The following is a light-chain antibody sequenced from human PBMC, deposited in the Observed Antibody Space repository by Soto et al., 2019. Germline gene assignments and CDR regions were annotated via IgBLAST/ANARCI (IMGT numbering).Light chain of an antibody. CDR3: CSYAGFTTYV. CDR1: SSNIDVFDL. CDR2: GVT. Sequence: QSALTQPASVSGSPGQSITISCTGTSSNIDVFDLVSWYRQRPGKPPQLIIYGVTKRPSGVSDRFSASKAGNTASLTISGLQPEDEADYYCCSYAGFTTYVFRSGTKLTVL. J-gene: IGLJ1*01. V-gene: IGLV2-23*02.